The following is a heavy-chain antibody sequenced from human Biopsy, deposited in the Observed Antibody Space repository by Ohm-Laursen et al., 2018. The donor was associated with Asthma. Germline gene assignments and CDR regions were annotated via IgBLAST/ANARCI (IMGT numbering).Heavy chain of an antibody. CDR1: GFMFRSFG. CDR3: AKRRGYSGHDNDY. J-gene: IGHJ4*02. CDR2: ISHDGNRK. V-gene: IGHV3-30*18. D-gene: IGHD5-12*01. Sequence: SLRLSCAASGFMFRSFGMHWVRQAPGKGLEWVAVISHDGNRKFYEDSVKGRFTISRDNSKNTLYLQMNSLRTEDTAVYYCAKRRGYSGHDNDYWGQGTLVIVSS.